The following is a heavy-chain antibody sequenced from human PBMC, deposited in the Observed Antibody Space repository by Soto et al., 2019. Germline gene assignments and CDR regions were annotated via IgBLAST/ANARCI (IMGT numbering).Heavy chain of an antibody. Sequence: EVQLLESGGGLVQPGGSLRLSSAASGFTFSSYAMRWVRQAPVKGLEWISAISGSGGSTYYAVSVKGRFPISRDNSRHTLHLQRNTLRAGDTAVYYFARGGSGSDDVFWGQGTLVTAPS. V-gene: IGHV3-23*01. CDR3: ARGGSGSDDVF. D-gene: IGHD1-26*01. CDR1: GFTFSSYA. CDR2: ISGSGGST. J-gene: IGHJ4*02.